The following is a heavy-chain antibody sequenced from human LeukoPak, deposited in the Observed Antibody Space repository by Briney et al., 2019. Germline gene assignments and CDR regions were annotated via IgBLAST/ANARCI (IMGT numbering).Heavy chain of an antibody. Sequence: PSETLSLTCTVSGGSISSGGYYWSWIRQHPGKGLEWIGYIYYSGSTYYNPSLKSRVTISVDTSKNQLSLKLNSVTAADTAVYYCARGYGSGSNWFDPWGQGTLVIVSS. J-gene: IGHJ5*02. V-gene: IGHV4-31*03. CDR3: ARGYGSGSNWFDP. CDR2: IYYSGST. D-gene: IGHD3-10*01. CDR1: GGSISSGGYY.